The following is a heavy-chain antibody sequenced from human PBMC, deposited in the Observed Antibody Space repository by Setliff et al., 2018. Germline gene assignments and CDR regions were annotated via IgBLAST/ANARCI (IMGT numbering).Heavy chain of an antibody. D-gene: IGHD3-10*01. CDR1: GFTFSNCW. J-gene: IGHJ4*02. V-gene: IGHV3-7*01. Sequence: GGSLRLSCAASGFTFSNCWVSWVRQAPGRGLEWLASINPHGTEKYYADSVKGRSTISRDNAKNSLSLQMNNLRTEDTAVYYCFGAGTCSYWGQGTLVTVSS. CDR3: FGAGTCSY. CDR2: INPHGTEK.